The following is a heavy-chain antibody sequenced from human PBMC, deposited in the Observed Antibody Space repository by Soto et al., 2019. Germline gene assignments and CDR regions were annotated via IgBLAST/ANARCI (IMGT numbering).Heavy chain of an antibody. CDR3: ARLEGLATISYYFDF. CDR1: GGSISSYY. J-gene: IGHJ4*02. CDR2: IYYRGSA. V-gene: IGHV4-59*08. Sequence: SETLSLTCTVSGGSISSYYWSWIRQPPGKGLEWIGYIYYRGSANYNPSLQTRVTISVDKSKSQFSLKLNSVTAADSAVYFCARLEGLATISYYFDFWGPGALVTVSS. D-gene: IGHD3-9*01.